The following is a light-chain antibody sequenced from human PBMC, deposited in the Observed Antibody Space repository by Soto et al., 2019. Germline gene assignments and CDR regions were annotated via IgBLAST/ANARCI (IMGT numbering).Light chain of an antibody. CDR1: ESVSSSY. CDR3: QQYGSSGT. V-gene: IGKV3-20*01. Sequence: IVLTLSPWNRSLSAGRGGPRCCRASESVSSSYLAWYQQKPGQAPRILIYGASRRATGIPDRFSGSGSGSDFTLTISRLEPEDFAVYYCQQYGSSGTFGQGTKVDIK. CDR2: GAS. J-gene: IGKJ1*01.